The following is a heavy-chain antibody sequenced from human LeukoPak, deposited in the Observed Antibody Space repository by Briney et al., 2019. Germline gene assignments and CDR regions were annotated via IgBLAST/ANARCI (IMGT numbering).Heavy chain of an antibody. CDR3: AREGEPTYYYGSGSYYP. D-gene: IGHD3-10*01. V-gene: IGHV4-59*01. Sequence: SETLSLTCTVSGGSITSYYWSWIRQPPGKGLEWIGYIYHSGSTNYNPSLKSRVTISLDTSKNQFSLNLNSLTAADTAVYYCAREGEPTYYYGSGSYYPWGQGTLVTVSS. J-gene: IGHJ5*02. CDR2: IYHSGST. CDR1: GGSITSYY.